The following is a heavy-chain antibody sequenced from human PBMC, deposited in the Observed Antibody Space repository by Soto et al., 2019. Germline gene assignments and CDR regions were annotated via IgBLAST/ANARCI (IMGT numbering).Heavy chain of an antibody. V-gene: IGHV3-49*04. CDR1: GFTFGDYA. J-gene: IGHJ6*04. CDR2: IRSKAYGGTT. CDR3: TRGLVGATMSRSYYYYYGMDV. Sequence: GGSLRLSCTASGFTFGDYAMSWVRQAPGKGLEWVGFIRSKAYGGTTEYAASVKGRFTISRDDSKSIAYLQMNSLKTEDTAVYYCTRGLVGATMSRSYYYYYGMDVWGKGTTVTVSS. D-gene: IGHD1-26*01.